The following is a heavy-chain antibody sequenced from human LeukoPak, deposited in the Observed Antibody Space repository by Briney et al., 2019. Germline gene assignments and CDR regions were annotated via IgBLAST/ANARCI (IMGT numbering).Heavy chain of an antibody. CDR1: GGSISSGSYY. D-gene: IGHD1-26*01. Sequence: PSQTLSLTCTVSGGSISSGSYYWSWIRQPAGKGLEWIGRIYTSGSTNYNPSLKSRVTMSVDTSKNQFSLKLSSVTAADTAVYYCARGSGAFDIWGQGTMVTVSS. CDR3: ARGSGAFDI. V-gene: IGHV4-61*02. J-gene: IGHJ3*02. CDR2: IYTSGST.